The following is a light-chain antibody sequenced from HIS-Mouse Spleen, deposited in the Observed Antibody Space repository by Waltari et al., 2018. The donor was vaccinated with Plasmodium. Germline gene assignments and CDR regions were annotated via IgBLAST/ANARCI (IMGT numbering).Light chain of an antibody. V-gene: IGLV3-10*01. Sequence: SYDLTQPPSVPVSPGQAGRITCAGDALTKKNAHWYQQKSGQAPVLVIYEDSKRPSGTPERFSGSSSGPMATLTISGAQVEDEAAYYCYSTDSSGNHRVFGGGTKLTVL. CDR3: YSTDSSGNHRV. CDR2: EDS. CDR1: ALTKKN. J-gene: IGLJ3*02.